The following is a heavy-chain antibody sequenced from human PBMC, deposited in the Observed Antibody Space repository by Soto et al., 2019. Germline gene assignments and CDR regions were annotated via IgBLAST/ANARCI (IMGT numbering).Heavy chain of an antibody. CDR3: ASHPTSGSHGVFDY. CDR2: IYYSGST. Sequence: QLQLQESGPGLVKPSETLSLTCTVSGGSISSSSYYWGWIRQPPGKGLEWIGSIYYSGSTYYNTPLQRRVTVSVDAAKNQSSLKLSSVPAADTAVYYCASHPTSGSHGVFDYWGQGTLVTVSS. D-gene: IGHD1-26*01. CDR1: GGSISSSSYY. V-gene: IGHV4-39*01. J-gene: IGHJ4*02.